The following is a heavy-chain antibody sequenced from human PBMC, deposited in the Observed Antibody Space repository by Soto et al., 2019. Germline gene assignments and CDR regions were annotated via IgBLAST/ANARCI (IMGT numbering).Heavy chain of an antibody. D-gene: IGHD6-13*01. V-gene: IGHV1-18*04. J-gene: IGHJ3*02. CDR3: ARVGGSSWPHDAFDI. Sequence: ASVKVSCKASGYTFTSYYMHWVRQAPGQGLEWMVWISANNGNTNYAQKLQGRVTMTTDTSTSTAYMELRSLRSDDTAVYYCARVGGSSWPHDAFDIWGQGTMVTVSS. CDR1: GYTFTSYY. CDR2: ISANNGNT.